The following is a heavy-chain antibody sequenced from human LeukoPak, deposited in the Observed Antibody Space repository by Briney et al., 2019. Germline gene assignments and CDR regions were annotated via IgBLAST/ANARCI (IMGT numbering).Heavy chain of an antibody. D-gene: IGHD6-19*01. J-gene: IGHJ4*02. CDR3: ARDQGGPYSSGAFDY. Sequence: ASVKVSCKASGYTFTSYGISWVRQAPGQGLEWMGWISAYNGNTNYAQKLQDRVTMTTDTSTSTAYMELRSLRSDDTAVYYCARDQGGPYSSGAFDYWGQGTLVTVSS. CDR1: GYTFTSYG. V-gene: IGHV1-18*01. CDR2: ISAYNGNT.